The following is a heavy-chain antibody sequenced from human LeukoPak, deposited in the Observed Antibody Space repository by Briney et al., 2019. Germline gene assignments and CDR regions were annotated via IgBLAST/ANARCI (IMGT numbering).Heavy chain of an antibody. D-gene: IGHD3-10*01. V-gene: IGHV1-18*01. Sequence: ASVKVSCKASGYTFTSYGISWVRQAPGQGLEWMGWISAYNGNTNYAQKLQGRVTMTTNTSTSTAYMELRSLRSDDTAVYYCARGKLLWFGGLPSDYWGQGTLVTVSS. J-gene: IGHJ4*02. CDR3: ARGKLLWFGGLPSDY. CDR1: GYTFTSYG. CDR2: ISAYNGNT.